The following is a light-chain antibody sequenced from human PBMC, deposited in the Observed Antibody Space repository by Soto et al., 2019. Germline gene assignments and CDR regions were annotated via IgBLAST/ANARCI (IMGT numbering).Light chain of an antibody. J-gene: IGLJ2*01. CDR2: RNN. CDR3: AGWDDSLSGVV. Sequence: QPVLTQPPSASGTPGQRVTISCSGSSSNIGSNYVYWYQQVPGTAPKLLIYRNNQRPSGVPDRFSGSKSGTSASLAISGLRSEDEADYYCAGWDDSLSGVVFGRGTKLTVL. V-gene: IGLV1-47*01. CDR1: SSNIGSNY.